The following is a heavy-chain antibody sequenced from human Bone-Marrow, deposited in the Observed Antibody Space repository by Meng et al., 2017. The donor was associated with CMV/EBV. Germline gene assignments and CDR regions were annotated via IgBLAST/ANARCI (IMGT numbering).Heavy chain of an antibody. D-gene: IGHD2-2*01. CDR2: INSDGSST. CDR1: GFTFSSYW. V-gene: IGHV3-74*01. CDR3: ARDLCPGLLSTSCDAFDI. J-gene: IGHJ3*02. Sequence: GGSLRLSCAASGFTFSSYWMHWVRQAPGKGLVWVSRINSDGSSTSYADSVEGRFTISRDNAKNTLYLQMNSLRAEDTAVYYCARDLCPGLLSTSCDAFDIWGQGTMVTVSS.